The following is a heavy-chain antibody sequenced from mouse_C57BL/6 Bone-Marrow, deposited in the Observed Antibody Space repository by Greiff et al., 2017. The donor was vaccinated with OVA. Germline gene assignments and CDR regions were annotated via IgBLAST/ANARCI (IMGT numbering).Heavy chain of an antibody. J-gene: IGHJ1*03. CDR2: IYPNSGST. D-gene: IGHD2-5*01. CDR3: AREGFYYSNYVGWYFDV. Sequence: QVQLQQPGAELVKPGASVKLSCKTSGYTFTSYWMHWVKQRPGQGLEWIGMIYPNSGSTNYNEKFKSKATLTVDKSSSTAYMQLSSLTSEDSAVYYCAREGFYYSNYVGWYFDVWGTGTTVTVSS. CDR1: GYTFTSYW. V-gene: IGHV1-64*01.